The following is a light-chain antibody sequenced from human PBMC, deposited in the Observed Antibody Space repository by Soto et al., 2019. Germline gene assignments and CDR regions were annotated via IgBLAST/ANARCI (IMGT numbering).Light chain of an antibody. CDR2: AAS. CDR3: QQSYSNPKT. J-gene: IGKJ2*01. V-gene: IGKV1-39*01. CDR1: QSISSY. Sequence: DIQMTQSPSSLSASVGDRVTITCRASQSISSYLNWYQQKPGKAPKLLIYAASSLQSGVPSRFSDSGSGTDFTLTISSLQPEDFATYYCQQSYSNPKTFGQGTKLEIK.